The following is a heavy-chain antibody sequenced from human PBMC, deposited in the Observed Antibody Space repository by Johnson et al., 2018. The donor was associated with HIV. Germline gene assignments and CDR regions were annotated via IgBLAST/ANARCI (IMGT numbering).Heavy chain of an antibody. D-gene: IGHD6-13*01. V-gene: IGHV3-30*03. CDR1: GFTFSSYG. Sequence: QVQLVESGGGVVQPGRSLRLSCAASGFTFSSYGMHWVRQAPGKGLEWVAVISYDASNKYYADSVKGRFTISRDNSKNTLYLQMNSLRAEDTAVYYCTRDGVYSSPHYAFDIWGQGTVVTVSS. J-gene: IGHJ3*02. CDR3: TRDGVYSSPHYAFDI. CDR2: ISYDASNK.